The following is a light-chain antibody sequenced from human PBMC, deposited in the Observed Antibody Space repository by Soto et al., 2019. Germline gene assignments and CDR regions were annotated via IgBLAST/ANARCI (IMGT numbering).Light chain of an antibody. Sequence: EIVMTQSPATLSVSPGGRATLSCRANQSVSNNLAWYQQRPGQAPRLLIYGASTRATGIPARFSVGGSATDFTLTLSSLQSEDFAVYHCQQYDNWPPFTFGQGTKLEIK. V-gene: IGKV3-15*01. CDR3: QQYDNWPPFT. CDR1: QSVSNN. J-gene: IGKJ2*01. CDR2: GAS.